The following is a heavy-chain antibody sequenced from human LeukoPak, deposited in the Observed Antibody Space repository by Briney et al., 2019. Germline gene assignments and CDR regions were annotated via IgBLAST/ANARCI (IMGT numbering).Heavy chain of an antibody. CDR2: ISAYNGNT. Sequence: GASVKVSCKASGYTFTTYGISWVRQAPGQGLEWMGWISAYNGNTNYAQKLQGRVTMTTDTSTSTAYMELRSLRSDDTAVYYCARDSRQQLLYYYYGMDVWGQGTTVTVSS. CDR1: GYTFTTYG. D-gene: IGHD6-13*01. J-gene: IGHJ6*02. CDR3: ARDSRQQLLYYYYGMDV. V-gene: IGHV1-18*01.